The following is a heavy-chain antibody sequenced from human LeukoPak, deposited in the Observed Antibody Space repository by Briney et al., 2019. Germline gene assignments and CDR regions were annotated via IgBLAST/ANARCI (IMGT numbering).Heavy chain of an antibody. CDR1: GFTVSSYE. D-gene: IGHD3-22*01. Sequence: GGSLRLSCAASGFTVSSYEMNWVRQAPGKGLEWVSYISSSGSTTYYAVSVKGRFTISRDNAKNSLYLQMNSLRAEDTAVYYCARENYYDSSGYSDYWGQGTLVTVSS. CDR3: ARENYYDSSGYSDY. J-gene: IGHJ4*02. CDR2: ISSSGSTT. V-gene: IGHV3-48*03.